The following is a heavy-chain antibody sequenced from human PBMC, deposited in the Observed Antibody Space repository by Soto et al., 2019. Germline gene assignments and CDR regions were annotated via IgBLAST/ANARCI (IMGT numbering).Heavy chain of an antibody. CDR1: GGSISSGDYY. D-gene: IGHD3-16*01. V-gene: IGHV4-30-4*01. CDR2: IYYSGST. J-gene: IGHJ4*02. CDR3: AGGVELWLQVDY. Sequence: SETLSLTCTVSGGSISSGDYYWSWIRQPPGKGLEWIGYIYYSGSTNYNPSLKSRVTISVDTSKSQFYLQLSSVTAADTAVYYCAGGVELWLQVDYWGQGTLVTVSS.